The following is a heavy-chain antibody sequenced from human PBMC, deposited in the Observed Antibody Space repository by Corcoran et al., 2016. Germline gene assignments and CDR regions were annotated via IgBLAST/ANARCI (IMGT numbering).Heavy chain of an antibody. CDR2: FHHSWST. CDR3: ARDPTYDYVWGIYRYYGVDV. J-gene: IGHJ6*02. CDR1: SYSISSGYY. D-gene: IGHD3-16*02. V-gene: IGHV4-38-2*02. Sequence: QVQLQESGPGLVKPSETLSLTCTVSSYSISSGYYWGWIRQPPGKGLEWIGSFHHSWSTHYNPSLKSRVTIAVDTSKNQFSLTLTSVTAADTAVYYCARDPTYDYVWGIYRYYGVDVWGRGTTVTVSS.